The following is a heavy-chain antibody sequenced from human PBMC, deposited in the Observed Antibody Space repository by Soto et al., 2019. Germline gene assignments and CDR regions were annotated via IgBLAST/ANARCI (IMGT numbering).Heavy chain of an antibody. D-gene: IGHD5-12*01. Sequence: EVQLVESGGALVQPGGSLRLSCVASGFTFSTYSMNWVRQAPGKGLEWVSHIHSGGVTEYSPASVKRRFTISRDTAKISLYLQMNRLRVEDTAVYYCARDAQWWDCGYEYFFDYWGQGTLGTGSS. V-gene: IGHV3-48*01. CDR2: IHSGGVTE. CDR3: ARDAQWWDCGYEYFFDY. J-gene: IGHJ4*02. CDR1: GFTFSTYS.